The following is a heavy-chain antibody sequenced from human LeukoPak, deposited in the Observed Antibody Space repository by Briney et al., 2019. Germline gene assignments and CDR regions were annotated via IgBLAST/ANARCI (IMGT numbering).Heavy chain of an antibody. V-gene: IGHV3-23*01. Sequence: PGGSLRLSCAASGFTFSSYAMSWVRQAPGKGLEWVSAISGSGGSTYYADSVKGRFTISRDNSKNTLYLQMNSLRAEDTAVYYCVKQVAPYYYDSSGYYYDYWGQGTLVTVSS. J-gene: IGHJ4*02. CDR1: GFTFSSYA. D-gene: IGHD3-22*01. CDR3: VKQVAPYYYDSSGYYYDY. CDR2: ISGSGGST.